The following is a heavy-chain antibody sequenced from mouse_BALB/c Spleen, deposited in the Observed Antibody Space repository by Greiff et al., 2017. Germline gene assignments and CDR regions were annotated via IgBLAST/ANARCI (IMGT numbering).Heavy chain of an antibody. V-gene: IGHV2-9*02. CDR2: IWAGGST. CDR3: ASPYDYDDLYYYAMDY. D-gene: IGHD2-4*01. CDR1: GFSLTSYG. J-gene: IGHJ4*01. Sequence: VKLMESGPGLVAPSQSLSITCTVSGFSLTSYGVHWVRQPPGKGLEWLGVIWAGGSTNYNSALMSRLSISKDNSKSQVFLKMNSLQTDDTAMYYCASPYDYDDLYYYAMDYWGQGTSVTVSS.